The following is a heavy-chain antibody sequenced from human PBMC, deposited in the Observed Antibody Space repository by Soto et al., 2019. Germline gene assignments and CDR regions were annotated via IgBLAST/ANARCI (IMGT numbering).Heavy chain of an antibody. D-gene: IGHD2-15*01. CDR2: MNPNSGNT. V-gene: IGHV1-8*01. CDR3: ARDLGYCSGGSCYNWFDP. J-gene: IGHJ5*02. CDR1: GYTFTSYD. Sequence: QVQLVQSGAEVKKPGASVEVSCKASGYTFTSYDINWVRQATGQGLEWMGWMNPNSGNTGYAQKFQGRVTMTRNTSISTAYMELSSLRSEDTAVYYCARDLGYCSGGSCYNWFDPWGQGTLVTVSS.